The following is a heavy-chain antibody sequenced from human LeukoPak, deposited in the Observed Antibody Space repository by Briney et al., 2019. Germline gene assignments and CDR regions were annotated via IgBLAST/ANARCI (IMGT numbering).Heavy chain of an antibody. D-gene: IGHD6-13*01. CDR1: GGSFSGYY. CDR3: AREQGMEYSSSPVEEYYYGMDV. J-gene: IGHJ6*02. Sequence: SETLSLTCAVYGGSFSGYYWSWIRQPPGKGLEWIGEINHSGSTNYNPSLKSRVTISVDTSKNQFSLKLSSVTAADTAVYYCAREQGMEYSSSPVEEYYYGMDVWGQGTTVTVSS. V-gene: IGHV4-34*01. CDR2: INHSGST.